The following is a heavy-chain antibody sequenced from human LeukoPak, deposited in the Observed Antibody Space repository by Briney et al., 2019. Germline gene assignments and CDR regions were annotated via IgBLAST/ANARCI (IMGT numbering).Heavy chain of an antibody. D-gene: IGHD1-26*01. J-gene: IGHJ6*02. CDR1: GYTFTSYG. CDR2: ISAYNGNT. Sequence: ASVKVSCKASGYTFTSYGIIWVRQAPGQGLEWMGRISAYNGNTNYAQKLQGRVTMTTDTSTSTAYMELRSLRSDDTAVYYCARDRESGSYYYYYGMDVWGQGTTVTVSS. V-gene: IGHV1-18*01. CDR3: ARDRESGSYYYYYGMDV.